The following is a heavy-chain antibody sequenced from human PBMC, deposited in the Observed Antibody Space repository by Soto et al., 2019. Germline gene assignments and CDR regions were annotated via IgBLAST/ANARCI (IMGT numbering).Heavy chain of an antibody. D-gene: IGHD6-19*01. V-gene: IGHV1-2*02. CDR3: ASLQTSGWYGVH. Sequence: ASVKVSFKASGYSFTGYYIHWVRQAPGQGLEWMGWIYPNSGDTKSAQKFQGRLTLTRDTSITTAYMGLSSLRSDDTAIYYCASLQTSGWYGVHWGQGTLVTVSS. J-gene: IGHJ4*02. CDR1: GYSFTGYY. CDR2: IYPNSGDT.